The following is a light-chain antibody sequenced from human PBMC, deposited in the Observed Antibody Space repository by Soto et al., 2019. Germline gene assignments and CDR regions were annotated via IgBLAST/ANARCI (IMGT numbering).Light chain of an antibody. CDR3: QQSFGNFTST. V-gene: IGKV4-1*01. CDR1: QGVLHNSNSHHF. Sequence: TQSPDSLAVSLGARATINCRSSQGVLHNSNSHHFLSWYQQRPGQSPKLLIYWTSLRESGVPERFIGSGSGAEFTLTTSSLQAEDVAVYYCQQSFGNFTSTFGQGTKVDIK. J-gene: IGKJ1*01. CDR2: WTS.